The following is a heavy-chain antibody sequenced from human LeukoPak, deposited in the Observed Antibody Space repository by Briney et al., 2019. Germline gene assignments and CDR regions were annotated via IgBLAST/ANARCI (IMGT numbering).Heavy chain of an antibody. CDR3: AREGYSYGYGSDY. Sequence: SETLSLTCTVSGGSISSSSYYWGWIRQPPGKGLEWIGSIYHSGSTYYNPSLKSRVTISVDTSKNQFSLKLSSVTAADTAVYYCAREGYSYGYGSDYWGQGTLVTVSS. CDR2: IYHSGST. J-gene: IGHJ4*02. CDR1: GGSISSSSYY. V-gene: IGHV4-39*07. D-gene: IGHD5-18*01.